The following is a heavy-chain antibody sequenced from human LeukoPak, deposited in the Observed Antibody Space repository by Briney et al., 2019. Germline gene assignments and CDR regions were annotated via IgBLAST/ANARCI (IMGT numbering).Heavy chain of an antibody. D-gene: IGHD6-6*01. Sequence: ASVKVSCKASGGTFSSYAISWVRQAPGQGLEWMGGIIPNFGTANYAQKFQGRVTITTDESTSTAYMELSSLRSEDTAVYYCARSEQLDRYYYYYYYMDVWGKGTTVTVSS. J-gene: IGHJ6*03. CDR2: IIPNFGTA. V-gene: IGHV1-69*05. CDR3: ARSEQLDRYYYYYYYMDV. CDR1: GGTFSSYA.